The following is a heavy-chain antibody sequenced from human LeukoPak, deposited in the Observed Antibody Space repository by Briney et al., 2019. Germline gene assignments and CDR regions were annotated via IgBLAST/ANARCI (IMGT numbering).Heavy chain of an antibody. Sequence: ASVKVSCKASGYTFTGYYMHWVRQAPGQGLEWMGRINPNSGGTNYAQKFQGRVTMTRDTSISTAYMDLSRLRSDDTAVYYCARGFDSSGYYYDYWGQGTLVTVSS. CDR2: INPNSGGT. J-gene: IGHJ4*02. CDR1: GYTFTGYY. CDR3: ARGFDSSGYYYDY. V-gene: IGHV1-2*06. D-gene: IGHD3-22*01.